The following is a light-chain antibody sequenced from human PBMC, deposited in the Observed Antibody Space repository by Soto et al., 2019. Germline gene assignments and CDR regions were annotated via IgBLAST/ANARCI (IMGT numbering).Light chain of an antibody. V-gene: IGKV1-39*01. CDR2: AAS. J-gene: IGKJ4*01. CDR3: QQSFSIPPLT. Sequence: DIQMTQSPSSLSASVGDRVTITCRASQIISSYLNWYQQKPGKAPKLLIYAASSLQSGVPSRFSGSGSGTDFTLTISSLQPEDFATYYCQQSFSIPPLTFGGGTKVDI. CDR1: QIISSY.